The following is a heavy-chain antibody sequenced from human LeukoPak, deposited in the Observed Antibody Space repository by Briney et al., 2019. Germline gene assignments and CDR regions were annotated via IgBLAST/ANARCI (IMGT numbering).Heavy chain of an antibody. V-gene: IGHV4-61*02. CDR3: AREMKRVGPTTNWFDP. Sequence: PSQTLSLTCTVSGGSISSGTYYWNWIRQPAGKGLEWIGRIYTSGSTNYNPSLKSRVTISVDTSKNQFSLKLTSVTAADTAVYYCAREMKRVGPTTNWFDPWGQGTLVTVSS. D-gene: IGHD1-26*01. J-gene: IGHJ5*02. CDR2: IYTSGST. CDR1: GGSISSGTYY.